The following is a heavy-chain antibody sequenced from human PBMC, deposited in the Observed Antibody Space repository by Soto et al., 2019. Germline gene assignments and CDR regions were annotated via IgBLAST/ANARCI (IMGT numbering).Heavy chain of an antibody. CDR3: ARGVVLVPAVIYSFDI. CDR1: GGTFSSYA. D-gene: IGHD2-2*01. Sequence: SVKVSCKASGGTFSSYAIRWVRQAPGQGLEWMGGIIPIFGTANHAQKFQGRVTINADESTSTAYMELSSLRSEDTAVYYCARGVVLVPAVIYSFDIWGQGTMVTVSS. V-gene: IGHV1-69*13. CDR2: IIPIFGTA. J-gene: IGHJ3*02.